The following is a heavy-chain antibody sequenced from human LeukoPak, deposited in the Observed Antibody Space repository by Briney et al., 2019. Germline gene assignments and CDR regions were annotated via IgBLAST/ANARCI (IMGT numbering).Heavy chain of an antibody. Sequence: ASVKVSCKASGYTFTGYYMHWVRQAPGQGLEWTGWINPNSGGTNYAQKFQGRVTMTRDTSISTAYMELSRLRSEDTAVFYCARYGFSAVWQGGWHAFDIWGQGTVVTVSS. CDR3: ARYGFSAVWQGGWHAFDI. D-gene: IGHD2-15*01. CDR2: INPNSGGT. V-gene: IGHV1-2*02. CDR1: GYTFTGYY. J-gene: IGHJ3*02.